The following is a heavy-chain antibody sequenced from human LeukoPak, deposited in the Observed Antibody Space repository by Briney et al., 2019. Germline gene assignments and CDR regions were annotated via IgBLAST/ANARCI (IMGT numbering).Heavy chain of an antibody. V-gene: IGHV1-8*01. D-gene: IGHD3-22*01. Sequence: GASMKVSCKASGYTFTSYDINWVRQATGQGLEWMGWMNPNSGNTGYAQKFQGRVTMTRNTSISTAYMELSSLRSEDTAVYYCATLYYDSSGLWFDYWGQGTLVTVSS. J-gene: IGHJ4*02. CDR3: ATLYYDSSGLWFDY. CDR2: MNPNSGNT. CDR1: GYTFTSYD.